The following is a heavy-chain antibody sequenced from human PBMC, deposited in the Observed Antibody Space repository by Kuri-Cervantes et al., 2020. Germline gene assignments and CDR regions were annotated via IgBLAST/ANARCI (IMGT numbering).Heavy chain of an antibody. J-gene: IGHJ6*02. D-gene: IGHD4-17*01. CDR3: ARGDDDYDYYYYYGMDV. CDR1: GFTFSSYG. CDR2: ISYDGSNK. Sequence: LSLTCAASGFTFSSYGMHWVRQAPGKGLEWVAVISYDGSNKYYADSVKGRFTISRDNSKNTLYLQMNSLRAEDTAVYYCARGDDDYDYYYYYGMDVWGQGTTVTVSS. V-gene: IGHV3-30*12.